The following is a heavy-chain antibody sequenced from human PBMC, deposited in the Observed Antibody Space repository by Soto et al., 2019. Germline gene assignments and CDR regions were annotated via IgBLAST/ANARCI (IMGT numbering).Heavy chain of an antibody. CDR3: AGRYCVGVFRRRAFDM. V-gene: IGHV1-69*01. CDR1: GGTFNYYA. Sequence: VQLVQYGAEVRKPGSSVQVSCKTSGGTFNYYAISWMRQAPGQGLEWMGGIIPIFGTPTYAQTFQGRVTITTPVCMETTYIELSSLISEDKSLCFWAGRYCVGVFRRRAFDMWGQGTMVSVSS. D-gene: IGHD2-15*01. CDR2: IIPIFGTP. J-gene: IGHJ3*02.